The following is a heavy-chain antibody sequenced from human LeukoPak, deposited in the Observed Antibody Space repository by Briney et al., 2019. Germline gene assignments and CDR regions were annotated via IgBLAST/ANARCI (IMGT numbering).Heavy chain of an antibody. CDR2: ISAYNGNT. Sequence: GASVKVSCKASGYTFTSYGISWVRQAPGQGLEWMGWISAYNGNTNYAQKLQGRVTMTTDTSTSTAYMELRSLRSDDTAVYHCARSSIFHFGIAADLDYWGQGTLVTVSS. D-gene: IGHD6-13*01. CDR1: GYTFTSYG. V-gene: IGHV1-18*01. J-gene: IGHJ4*02. CDR3: ARSSIFHFGIAADLDY.